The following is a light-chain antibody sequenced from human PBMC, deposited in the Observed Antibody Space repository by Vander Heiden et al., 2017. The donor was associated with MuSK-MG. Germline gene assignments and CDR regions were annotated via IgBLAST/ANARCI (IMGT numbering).Light chain of an antibody. CDR3: RLGKACAYT. V-gene: IGKV2-30*01. J-gene: IGKJ2*01. CDR2: KVS. Sequence: DVVMTQSPLSLPVTLGQPASISCRSSQSLVSSDGNTFLNWFQQRPGQSPRRLIYKVSNGDSGVPDRFNGSASRTEFTLKISRVDAEDVRVYYSRLGKACAYTFGQGTKLEIQ. CDR1: QSLVSSDGNTF.